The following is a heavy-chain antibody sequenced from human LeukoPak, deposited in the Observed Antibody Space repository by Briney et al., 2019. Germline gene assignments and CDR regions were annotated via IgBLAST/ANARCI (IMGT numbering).Heavy chain of an antibody. CDR2: TYYRSKWYN. D-gene: IGHD3-10*01. J-gene: IGHJ4*02. V-gene: IGHV6-1*01. CDR3: AGLYGSGSYYNVAYYFDY. CDR1: GDSVSSNSAA. Sequence: SQTLSLTCAISGDSVSSNSAAWNWIRQSPSRGLEWLGRTYYRSKWYNDYAVSVKSRIAINPDTSKNQFSLQLNSLTPEDTAVYYCAGLYGSGSYYNVAYYFDYWGQGTMVTVSS.